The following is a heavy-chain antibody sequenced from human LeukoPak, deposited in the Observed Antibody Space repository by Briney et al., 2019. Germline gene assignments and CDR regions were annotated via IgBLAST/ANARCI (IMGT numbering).Heavy chain of an antibody. CDR3: ARGRLPGGSYWSDGFNI. J-gene: IGHJ3*02. CDR1: GYSSTNYE. Sequence: ASVKVSCKASGYSSTNYEINWVRQASGQGLEWMGWMNPDSDKTGYAQKFQGRVTITWNTSISTVYMELSSLESEDTAVYYCARGRLPGGSYWSDGFNIWGQGTMITVSS. D-gene: IGHD1-26*01. V-gene: IGHV1-8*03. CDR2: MNPDSDKT.